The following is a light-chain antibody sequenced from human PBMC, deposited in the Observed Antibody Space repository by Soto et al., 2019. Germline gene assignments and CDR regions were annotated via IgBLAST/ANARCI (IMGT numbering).Light chain of an antibody. Sequence: EIVMTQSPATLSVSPGERATLSCRASQSVSSNLAWYQQKPGQAPRLLIYGASTRATGIPARLSGSGSGTEFTLTISSLQSEDFAVYYCQQYNNWPSGTFGQGTRLEIK. V-gene: IGKV3-15*01. CDR3: QQYNNWPSGT. J-gene: IGKJ5*01. CDR2: GAS. CDR1: QSVSSN.